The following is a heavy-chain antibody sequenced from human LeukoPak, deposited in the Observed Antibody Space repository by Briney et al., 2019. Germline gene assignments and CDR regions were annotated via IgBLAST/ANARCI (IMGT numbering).Heavy chain of an antibody. J-gene: IGHJ5*01. CDR1: GGSMSSYY. CDR3: ARGRSGGDWFDS. CDR2: ICYTGST. Sequence: KASETLSLTCTVSGGSMSSYYWIWIRQPPGKGLEWSGYICYTGSTNHNPSLKSRVTMSVDTSKNQFSLKLSSVTAADTAVYYCARGRSGGDWFDSWGQGTLVTVSS. V-gene: IGHV4-59*01. D-gene: IGHD3-10*01.